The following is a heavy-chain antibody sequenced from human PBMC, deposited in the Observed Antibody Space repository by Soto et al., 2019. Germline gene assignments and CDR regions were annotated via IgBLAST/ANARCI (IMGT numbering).Heavy chain of an antibody. Sequence: ASVKVSCKASGGTFSSYAISWVRQAPGQGLEWMGGIIPIFGTANYAQKFQGRVTITADESTSTAYMELSSLRSEDTAVYYCAILSLGWLQFGYFDYWGQGTLVTVSS. J-gene: IGHJ4*02. V-gene: IGHV1-69*13. CDR2: IIPIFGTA. CDR1: GGTFSSYA. D-gene: IGHD5-12*01. CDR3: AILSLGWLQFGYFDY.